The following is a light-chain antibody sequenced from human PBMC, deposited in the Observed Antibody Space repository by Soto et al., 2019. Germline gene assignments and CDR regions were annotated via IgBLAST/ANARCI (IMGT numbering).Light chain of an antibody. V-gene: IGKV3-15*01. Sequence: EMVMTQSPATLSVSPGERATLSCRASRSVSSNLAWYQQKPGQAPRLLIYGASTRATGIPARFSGSGSGTEFTLTISSLQSEDFAVYYCQQYNNWPPRAFGQGTKVEIK. CDR1: RSVSSN. J-gene: IGKJ1*01. CDR3: QQYNNWPPRA. CDR2: GAS.